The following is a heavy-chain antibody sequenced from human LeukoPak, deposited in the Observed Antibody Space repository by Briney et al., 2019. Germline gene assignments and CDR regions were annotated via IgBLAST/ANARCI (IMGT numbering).Heavy chain of an antibody. D-gene: IGHD3-10*01. CDR1: GGTFSSYA. CDR2: IIPILGIA. J-gene: IGHJ6*02. CDR3: ARVMGWFGDYYYYYGMDV. Sequence: SVKVSCKASGGTFSSYAISWVRQAPGQGLEWMGRIIPILGIANYAQKFQGRVTITADKSTSTAYMELSSLRSEDTAVYYCARVMGWFGDYYYYYGMDVWDQGTTVTVSS. V-gene: IGHV1-69*04.